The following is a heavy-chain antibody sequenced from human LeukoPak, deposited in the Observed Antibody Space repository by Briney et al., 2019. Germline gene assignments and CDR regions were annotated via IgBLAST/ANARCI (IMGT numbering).Heavy chain of an antibody. D-gene: IGHD3-22*01. CDR2: IWYDGSNK. V-gene: IGHV3-33*01. Sequence: GGSLRLSCAASGFTFSSYGMHWARQAPGKGLEWVAVIWYDGSNKYYADSVKGRFTISRDNSKNTLYLQMNSLRAEDTAVYYCARGHWVANYYDSSGYDYWGQGTLVTVSS. J-gene: IGHJ4*02. CDR1: GFTFSSYG. CDR3: ARGHWVANYYDSSGYDY.